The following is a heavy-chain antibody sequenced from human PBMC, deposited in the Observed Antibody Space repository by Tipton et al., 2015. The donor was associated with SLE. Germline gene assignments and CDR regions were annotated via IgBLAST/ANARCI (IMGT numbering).Heavy chain of an antibody. CDR2: IYTSGST. V-gene: IGHV4-4*07. CDR1: GGSISSYY. J-gene: IGHJ4*02. D-gene: IGHD1-26*01. CDR3: ARDRGATNLYY. Sequence: TLSLTCTVSGGSISSYYWSWIRQPAGKGLEWIGHIYTSGSTNYNPSLKSRVTISVDTSKNQLSLKLSSVTAADTAVYYCARDRGATNLYYWGQGTLVTVSS.